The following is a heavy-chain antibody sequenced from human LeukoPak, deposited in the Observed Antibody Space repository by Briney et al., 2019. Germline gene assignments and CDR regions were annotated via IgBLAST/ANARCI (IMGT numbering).Heavy chain of an antibody. CDR3: ARSGYCGSTSCNTFDY. V-gene: IGHV1-69*05. CDR1: GGTFSSYA. J-gene: IGHJ4*02. CDR2: IIPIFGTA. Sequence: GASVKVSCKASGGTFSSYAISWVRQAPGQGLEWMGGIIPIFGTANYAQKFQGRVTITRDTSASTAYMELSSLRSEDTAVYYCARSGYCGSTSCNTFDYWGQGTLVTVSS. D-gene: IGHD2-2*01.